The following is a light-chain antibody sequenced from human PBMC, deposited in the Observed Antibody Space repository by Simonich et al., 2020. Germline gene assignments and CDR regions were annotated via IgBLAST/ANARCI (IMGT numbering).Light chain of an antibody. Sequence: DIVMTQSPDSLAVSLGERATINCKSSQSVLYSSNNKNYLAWYQQKPGQPPKQRIYWASTRESGVPDRFSGSGSGTDFTLTISSLQPDDFATYYCQQYNSYSRTFGQGTKVEIK. CDR3: QQYNSYSRT. J-gene: IGKJ1*01. V-gene: IGKV4-1*01. CDR2: WAS. CDR1: QSVLYSSNNKNY.